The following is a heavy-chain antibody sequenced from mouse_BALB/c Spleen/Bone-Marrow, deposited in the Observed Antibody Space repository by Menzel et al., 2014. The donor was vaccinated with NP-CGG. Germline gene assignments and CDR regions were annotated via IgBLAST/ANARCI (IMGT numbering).Heavy chain of an antibody. Sequence: VQLQQSGAELVKPGAPVKLSCKASGYIFTSYWMNWVKQRPGRGLEWIGRIDPSDSETHYNQKFKDKATVTVDKSSSTAYIQLSSLTSEDSAVYHCARSEDYDWAMDYWGQGTSVTVSS. D-gene: IGHD2-4*01. CDR3: ARSEDYDWAMDY. J-gene: IGHJ4*01. V-gene: IGHV1-69*02. CDR1: GYIFTSYW. CDR2: IDPSDSET.